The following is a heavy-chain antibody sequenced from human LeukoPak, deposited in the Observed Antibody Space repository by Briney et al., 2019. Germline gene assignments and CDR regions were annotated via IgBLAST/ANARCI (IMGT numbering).Heavy chain of an antibody. D-gene: IGHD1-1*01. Sequence: ASVKVSCKASGYTFTSYGINWVRQAPGQGLDWMGWISGYKTKTDYAQKFQGRVTMTTDTSTSTAYMELRSLRSDDTAVYYCARGGRLEPHHPMGVWGQGNQVHVSS. CDR1: GYTFTSYG. CDR3: ARGGRLEPHHPMGV. J-gene: IGHJ6*02. CDR2: ISGYKTKT. V-gene: IGHV1-18*01.